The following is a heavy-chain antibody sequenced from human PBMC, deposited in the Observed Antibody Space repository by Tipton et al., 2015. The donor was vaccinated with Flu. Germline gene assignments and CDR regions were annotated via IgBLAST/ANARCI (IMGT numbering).Heavy chain of an antibody. D-gene: IGHD5-24*01. CDR2: IYYSGST. J-gene: IGHJ6*02. CDR3: ARTRGVQSYYYGMDV. Sequence: TLSLTCTVSGGSISSYYWSWIRQPPGKGLEWIGYIYYSGSTNYNPSLKSRVTISVDTSKNQFSLKLSSVTAADTAVYYCARTRGVQSYYYGMDVWGQGTTVTVSS. V-gene: IGHV4-59*01. CDR1: GGSISSYY.